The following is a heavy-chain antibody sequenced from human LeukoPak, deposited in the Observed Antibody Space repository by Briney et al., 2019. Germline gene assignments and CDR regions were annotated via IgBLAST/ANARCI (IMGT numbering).Heavy chain of an antibody. V-gene: IGHV1-69*04. CDR2: IIPILGIA. J-gene: IGHJ4*02. D-gene: IGHD5-24*01. CDR1: GGTFSSYA. Sequence: ASVKVSCKASGGTFSSYAISWVRQAPGQGLEWMGRIIPILGIANYAQKFQGRVTITADKSTSTAYMELSSLRSEDTAVYYCARGRADGYMDYWGQGTLVTVSS. CDR3: ARGRADGYMDY.